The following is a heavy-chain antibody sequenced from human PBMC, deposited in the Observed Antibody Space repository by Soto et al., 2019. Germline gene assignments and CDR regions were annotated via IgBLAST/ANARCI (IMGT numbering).Heavy chain of an antibody. V-gene: IGHV3-48*03. CDR2: ISSSGSTI. CDR1: GFTVCSYE. J-gene: IGHJ6*02. D-gene: IGHD2-21*02. CDR3: ARVRIVVVTTYPGDYYGMDV. Sequence: GSLRRSCKATGFTVCSYEMNWFREAPGKGLEWVSYISSSGSTIYYADSVKGRFTISRDNAKNSLYLQMNGLRAEDTAVYYCARVRIVVVTTYPGDYYGMDVWGQGTTVTVSS.